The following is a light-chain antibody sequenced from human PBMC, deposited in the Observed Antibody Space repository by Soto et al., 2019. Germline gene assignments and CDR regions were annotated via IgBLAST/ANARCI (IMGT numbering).Light chain of an antibody. CDR2: DVS. CDR1: SSDVGGYNY. CDR3: SSYTSSTTNV. Sequence: QSVLTQPASVSGSPGQSITISCTGTSSDVGGYNYVSWYQQHPGKAPKLLINDVSNRPSGISDRFSGSKSGNTASLTISGLQAEDEADYYCSSYTSSTTNVFGTGPKLTVL. J-gene: IGLJ1*01. V-gene: IGLV2-14*03.